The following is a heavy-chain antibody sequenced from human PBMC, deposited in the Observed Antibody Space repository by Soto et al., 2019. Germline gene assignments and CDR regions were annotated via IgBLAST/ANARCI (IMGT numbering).Heavy chain of an antibody. CDR3: ARVVISGSYLDY. J-gene: IGHJ4*02. V-gene: IGHV3-74*01. CDR2: ITTDGSTT. CDR1: GFTFSSYI. Sequence: GGSLRLSCAASGFTFSSYIMHWVRQTPGKGLVWVSRITTDGSTTTYADPVRGRFTISRDNAKNTLYLQMNSLSAEDTAVYYGARVVISGSYLDYWGQGTLVTVSS. D-gene: IGHD1-26*01.